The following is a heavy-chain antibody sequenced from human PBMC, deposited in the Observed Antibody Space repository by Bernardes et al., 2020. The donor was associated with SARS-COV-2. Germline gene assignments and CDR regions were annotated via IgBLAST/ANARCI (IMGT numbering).Heavy chain of an antibody. CDR3: TTDLRIYYEFESGGDYYYYYGMDV. Sequence: GGSLRLSCAASGFTFSNACMSWVLQAPGKGLVWVGLIKSKTDVGTTDYAAPVKGRFTISIDDSKNTLYLQMNSLKTEDTAVYYCTTDLRIYYEFESGGDYYYYYGMDVWGQGTTVTVS. CDR1: GFTFSNAC. D-gene: IGHD3-3*01. CDR2: IKSKTDVGTT. V-gene: IGHV3-15*01. J-gene: IGHJ6*02.